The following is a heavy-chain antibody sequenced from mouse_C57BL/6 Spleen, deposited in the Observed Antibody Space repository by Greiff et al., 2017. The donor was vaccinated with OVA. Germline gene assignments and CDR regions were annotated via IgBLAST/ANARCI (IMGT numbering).Heavy chain of an antibody. CDR3: ARWDLYDGYYVYFDY. D-gene: IGHD2-3*01. CDR1: GYAFSSSW. Sequence: QVQLQQSGPELVKPGASVKISCKASGYAFSSSWMNWVKQRPGKGLEWIGRIYPGDGDTNYNGKFKGKATLTADKSSSTAYMQLSSLTSEDSAVYFCARWDLYDGYYVYFDYWGQGTTLTVSS. CDR2: IYPGDGDT. J-gene: IGHJ2*01. V-gene: IGHV1-82*01.